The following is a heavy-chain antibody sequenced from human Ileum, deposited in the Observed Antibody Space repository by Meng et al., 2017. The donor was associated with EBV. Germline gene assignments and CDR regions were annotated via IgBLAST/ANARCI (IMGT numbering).Heavy chain of an antibody. V-gene: IGHV4-28*01. CDR1: GYSLSSTNW. CDR2: IYYSGST. D-gene: IGHD3-22*01. CDR3: ARNVPGTSAYYD. J-gene: IGHJ4*02. Sequence: GQLQEAGPGLVKPSDTLSPTCAVSGYSLSSTNWWGWIRQPPGKGLEWIGYIYYSGSTSYNPSLKSRVTMSVDTSKNQFSLNLNSVTAVDTAVYYCARNVPGTSAYYDWGQGTLVTVSS.